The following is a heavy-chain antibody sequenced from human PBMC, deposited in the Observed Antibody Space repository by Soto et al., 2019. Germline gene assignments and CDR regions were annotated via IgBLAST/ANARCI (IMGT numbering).Heavy chain of an antibody. Sequence: GGALRLSCAASGFTVSSNYMSWVRQAPGKGLEWVSIIYSGGSTYYADSVKGRFTISRDNSKSTLFVQMNNLRPEDTAVYYCARDGVEATGGDNALDIWGRGTMVTVSS. CDR1: GFTVSSNY. D-gene: IGHD1-26*01. CDR2: IYSGGST. J-gene: IGHJ3*02. V-gene: IGHV3-53*05. CDR3: ARDGVEATGGDNALDI.